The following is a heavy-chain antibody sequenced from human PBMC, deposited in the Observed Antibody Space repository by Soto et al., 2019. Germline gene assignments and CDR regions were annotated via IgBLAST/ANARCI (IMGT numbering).Heavy chain of an antibody. CDR1: GYSFTNYW. CDR2: IYPGDSDT. J-gene: IGHJ3*02. Sequence: GESLKISCKGSGYSFTNYWIGWVRQMPGKGLEWIGIIYPGDSDTTYSPSLQGQVTISADKYITTAYLQWSSLKASDTAMYYCARLILGATDAFEIWGQGTMVTVSS. CDR3: ARLILGATDAFEI. D-gene: IGHD1-26*01. V-gene: IGHV5-51*01.